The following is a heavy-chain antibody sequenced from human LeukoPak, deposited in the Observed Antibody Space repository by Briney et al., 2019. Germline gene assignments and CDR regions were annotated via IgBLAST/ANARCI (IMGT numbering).Heavy chain of an antibody. D-gene: IGHD6-13*01. Sequence: SGGSLRLSCAASGFTFRSYAMTWVRQAPGKGLEWVSVISGSGDSAYYADSVKGRFTISRDNFKNTLYLQMNSLTAEDTAVYYCARGGTSSWYLVFDYWGQGVLVTVSS. J-gene: IGHJ4*02. V-gene: IGHV3-23*01. CDR1: GFTFRSYA. CDR3: ARGGTSSWYLVFDY. CDR2: ISGSGDSA.